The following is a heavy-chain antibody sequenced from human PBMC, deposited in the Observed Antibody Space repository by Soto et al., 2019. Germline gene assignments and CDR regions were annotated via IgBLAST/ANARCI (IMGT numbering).Heavy chain of an antibody. D-gene: IGHD3-22*01. CDR3: ARGPTDYYDNSANYFLDY. Sequence: QVQLVQSGAEVKKPGASVKVSCKASGYTFITYGVSWVRQAPGQGLDWLGWISTYNGNTRYAERHQSRVTMTTDTTTNTAYMELRNLRSDDTAVYYCARGPTDYYDNSANYFLDYWGQGTLVTVSS. CDR1: GYTFITYG. J-gene: IGHJ4*02. CDR2: ISTYNGNT. V-gene: IGHV1-18*01.